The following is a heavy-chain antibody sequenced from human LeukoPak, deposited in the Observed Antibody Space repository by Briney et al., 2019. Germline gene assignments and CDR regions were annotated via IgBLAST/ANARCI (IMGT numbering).Heavy chain of an antibody. CDR3: AKGAGPPWFDP. Sequence: SETLSLTCTVSGGSISSDTYFRSWIRQPAGKGLEWIGRISSTGRTDYNPSLTSRVTISVDTSKNQLSMKLSSVTAADTAVYYCAKGAGPPWFDPWGQGILVTVSS. J-gene: IGHJ5*02. CDR1: GGSISSDTYF. V-gene: IGHV4-61*02. D-gene: IGHD6-19*01. CDR2: ISSTGRT.